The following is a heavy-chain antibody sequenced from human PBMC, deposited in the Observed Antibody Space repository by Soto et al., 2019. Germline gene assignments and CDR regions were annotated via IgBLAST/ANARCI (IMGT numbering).Heavy chain of an antibody. CDR2: IIPMFGTA. Sequence: QVQLVQSGAAVKKPGSSVKVSCKASGGTFSTDSISWVRQAPGQGLEWMGGIIPMFGTANNAQKFQGGVTITADESTSTSYMELSSLRSEDTAVYFCAREIDGYYGMDVWGQGTTVTVAS. CDR1: GGTFSTDS. CDR3: AREIDGYYGMDV. V-gene: IGHV1-69*12. J-gene: IGHJ6*02.